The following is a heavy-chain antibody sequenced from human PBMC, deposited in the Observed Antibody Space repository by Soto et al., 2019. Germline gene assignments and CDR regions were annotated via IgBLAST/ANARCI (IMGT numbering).Heavy chain of an antibody. CDR2: VSVSGGST. V-gene: IGHV3-23*01. J-gene: IGHJ4*02. CDR3: AKPPDYNWNDY. D-gene: IGHD1-20*01. Sequence: EVQLLESGGGLVQPGGSLRLSCAASGFTFSSYTMSWVRQAPGKGLEWISAVSVSGGSTYYADSVKGRFTISRGNSKDTLYLQMNNLRAEDTAVYYCAKPPDYNWNDYWGQGTLVTVSS. CDR1: GFTFSSYT.